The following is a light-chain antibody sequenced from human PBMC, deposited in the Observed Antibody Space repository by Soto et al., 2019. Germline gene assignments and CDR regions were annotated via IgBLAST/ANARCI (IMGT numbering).Light chain of an antibody. V-gene: IGKV1-39*01. CDR3: KKSYRTLWP. Sequence: DVQMTQSPSSLSASIGDRVTITCRASHTIFTYLNWYPHIPGKAPKLLIYSASKLQTGVPSRFSASGSGTEFTLTISSLQPEDFATYYCKKSYRTLWPLGPGTRVDIK. CDR2: SAS. J-gene: IGKJ1*01. CDR1: HTIFTY.